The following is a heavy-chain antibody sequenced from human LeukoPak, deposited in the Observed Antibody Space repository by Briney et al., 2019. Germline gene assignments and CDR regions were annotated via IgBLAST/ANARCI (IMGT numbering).Heavy chain of an antibody. CDR3: ARYGSGSYSFGMDV. J-gene: IGHJ6*02. D-gene: IGHD3-10*01. V-gene: IGHV4-59*08. Sequence: SETLSLTCTVSGGSISSYSWSWIRQPPGKGLEWIGYIYYSGSTNYNPSLKSRVTISVDTSKNQFSLKLSSVTAADTAVYYCARYGSGSYSFGMDVWGQGTTVTVSS. CDR1: GGSISSYS. CDR2: IYYSGST.